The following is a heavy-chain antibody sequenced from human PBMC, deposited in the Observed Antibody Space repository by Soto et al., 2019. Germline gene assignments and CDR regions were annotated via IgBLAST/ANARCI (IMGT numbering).Heavy chain of an antibody. Sequence: SVKVSCKASGGTFSSYAISWVRQAPGQGLEWMGGIIPIFGTANYAQKFQGRVTITADESTSTAYMELSSLRSEDTAVYYCASRYSSSWYNDYWGQGTLVTVSS. J-gene: IGHJ4*02. CDR3: ASRYSSSWYNDY. V-gene: IGHV1-69*13. CDR1: GGTFSSYA. CDR2: IIPIFGTA. D-gene: IGHD6-13*01.